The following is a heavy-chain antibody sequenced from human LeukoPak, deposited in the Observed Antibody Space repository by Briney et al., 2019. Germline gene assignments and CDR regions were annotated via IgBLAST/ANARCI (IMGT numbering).Heavy chain of an antibody. CDR3: ARLGSPQGYGGNKAFDI. D-gene: IGHD4-23*01. V-gene: IGHV4-59*01. Sequence: KPSETLSLTCTISGGSISSYYWSWIRQPPGKGLEWIGYIYHSGSTNFNPSLKSRVTISVDTSKNQFSLKLSSVTAADTAVYYCARLGSPQGYGGNKAFDIWGHGTMVTVSS. J-gene: IGHJ3*02. CDR1: GGSISSYY. CDR2: IYHSGST.